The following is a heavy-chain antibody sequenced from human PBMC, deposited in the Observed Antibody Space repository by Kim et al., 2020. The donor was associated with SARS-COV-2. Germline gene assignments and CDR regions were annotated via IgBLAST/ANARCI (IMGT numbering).Heavy chain of an antibody. CDR3: ARHLYYHSGTNYNDLPRLFDY. D-gene: IGHD3-10*01. CDR2: FFVGGNI. J-gene: IGHJ4*02. Sequence: SETLSLTCSVSGDSISSGLYYWGWIRQPPGKGLEWIGSFFVGGNIYYNPSLKSRVTISVDTSKNQFSLMLSSVTAADTAVYYCARHLYYHSGTNYNDLPRLFDYWGQGALVTVSS. CDR1: GDSISSGLYY. V-gene: IGHV4-39*01.